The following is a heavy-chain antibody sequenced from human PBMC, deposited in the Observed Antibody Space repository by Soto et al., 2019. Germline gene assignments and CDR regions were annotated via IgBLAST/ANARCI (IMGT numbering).Heavy chain of an antibody. J-gene: IGHJ4*02. Sequence: ASVKVSCKASGYTLTTYGSSWVRQAPGQGLEWMGWTSDHNGNTDYAQKFQGRVTMTTDTSTTTAYMELRSLRSDDTAVYYCARDRSSSDYWGQETLVTVSS. V-gene: IGHV1-18*01. CDR1: GYTLTTYG. CDR3: ARDRSSSDY. D-gene: IGHD6-6*01. CDR2: TSDHNGNT.